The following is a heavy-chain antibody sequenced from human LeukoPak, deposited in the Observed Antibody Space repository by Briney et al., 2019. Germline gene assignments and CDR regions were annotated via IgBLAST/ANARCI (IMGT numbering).Heavy chain of an antibody. J-gene: IGHJ4*02. V-gene: IGHV4-30-4*01. CDR2: IYYSGST. CDR3: ARHPNSNWDY. D-gene: IGHD6-13*01. CDR1: GGSINNGDYY. Sequence: SQTLSLTCTVSGGSINNGDYYWSWIRQPPGKDLEWIGYIYYSGSTLYNPSLRSRVTMSIAMSKNQFSLKLNSVTAADTAVYYCARHPNSNWDYWGQGTLVTVSS.